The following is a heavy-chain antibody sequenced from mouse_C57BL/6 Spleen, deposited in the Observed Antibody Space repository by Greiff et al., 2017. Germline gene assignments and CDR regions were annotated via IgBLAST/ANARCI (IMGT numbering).Heavy chain of an antibody. V-gene: IGHV1-80*01. CDR1: GYAFSSYW. CDR2: IYPGDGDT. Sequence: QVQLQQSGAELVKPGASVKISCKASGYAFSSYWMNWVKQRPGKGLEWIGQIYPGDGDTNYNGKFKGKATLTADKSSSTAYMQLSSLTSEDSAVYFCARLPGYGNYVGDFDYWGQGTTLTVSS. CDR3: ARLPGYGNYVGDFDY. J-gene: IGHJ2*01. D-gene: IGHD2-1*01.